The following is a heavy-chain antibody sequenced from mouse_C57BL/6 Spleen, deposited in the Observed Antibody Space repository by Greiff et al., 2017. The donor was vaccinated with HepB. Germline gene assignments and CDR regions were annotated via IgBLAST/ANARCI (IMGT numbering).Heavy chain of an antibody. CDR3: AISNYDYRFAY. CDR2: IHPSDSDT. D-gene: IGHD2-4*01. V-gene: IGHV1-74*01. J-gene: IGHJ3*01. Sequence: QVQLQQPGAELVKPGASVKVSCKASGYTFTSYWMHWVKQRPGQGLEWIGRIHPSDSDTNYNQKFKGKATLTVDKSSSTAYMQLSSLTSEDSAVYYCAISNYDYRFAYWGQGTLVTVSA. CDR1: GYTFTSYW.